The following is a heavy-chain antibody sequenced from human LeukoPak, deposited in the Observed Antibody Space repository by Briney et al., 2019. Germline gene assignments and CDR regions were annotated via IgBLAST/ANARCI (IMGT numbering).Heavy chain of an antibody. D-gene: IGHD6-19*01. CDR1: GYSFTSYW. CDR3: ARAQYSSGWGAGYYFDY. Sequence: GESLKISCKGSGYSFTSYWIGWVRQMPGKGLEWMGIIYPGDSDTRYSPSFQGQVTISADKSISTAYLQWSSLKASDTAMYYCARAQYSSGWGAGYYFDYWGQGTLVTVSS. CDR2: IYPGDSDT. J-gene: IGHJ4*02. V-gene: IGHV5-51*01.